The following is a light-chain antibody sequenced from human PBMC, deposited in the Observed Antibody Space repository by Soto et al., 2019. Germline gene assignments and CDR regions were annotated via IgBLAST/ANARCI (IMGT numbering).Light chain of an antibody. CDR3: QQYNNWPPLT. V-gene: IGKV3-15*01. CDR1: QSVSSN. Sequence: EIVMTQSPVTLFASPGERATLSCRASQSVSSNLAWYQQKPGQAPRLLIYGASTRATGIPARFSGSGSGTEFTLTISSLQSEDFAVYYCQQYNNWPPLTFGGGTKVEIK. J-gene: IGKJ4*01. CDR2: GAS.